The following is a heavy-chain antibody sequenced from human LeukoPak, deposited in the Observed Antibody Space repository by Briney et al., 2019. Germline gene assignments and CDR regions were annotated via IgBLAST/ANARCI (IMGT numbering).Heavy chain of an antibody. CDR2: ISAYNGNT. V-gene: IGHV1-18*01. Sequence: ASVKVSCTASGFTFTTYGFSWVRQAPGQRLEWMGWISAYNGNTNYAQKFQGRVTMTTDTSTSTAYMEAMSLRFDDTAVYYCARDRTGRIIDFDFWGQGTLVTVSS. D-gene: IGHD3-16*02. CDR1: GFTFTTYG. CDR3: ARDRTGRIIDFDF. J-gene: IGHJ4*02.